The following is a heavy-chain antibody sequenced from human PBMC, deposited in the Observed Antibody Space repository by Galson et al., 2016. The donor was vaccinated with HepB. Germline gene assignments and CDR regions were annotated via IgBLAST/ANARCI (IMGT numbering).Heavy chain of an antibody. J-gene: IGHJ5*02. CDR1: GDSVSSNSAA. D-gene: IGHD3-10*01. Sequence: CAISGDSVSSNSAAWNWIRQSPSRGLEWLGRTYYRSKWYNDYAVSVKSRITINPDTSKNQFSLQLNSVTPEDTAVYYCAREVDYYGSGSFDDWFDPWGQGTLVTVSS. V-gene: IGHV6-1*01. CDR3: AREVDYYGSGSFDDWFDP. CDR2: TYYRSKWYN.